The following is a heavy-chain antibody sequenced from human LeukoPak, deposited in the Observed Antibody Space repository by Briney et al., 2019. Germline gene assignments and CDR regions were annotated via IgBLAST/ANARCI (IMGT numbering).Heavy chain of an antibody. CDR2: INPNSGGT. CDR3: ARQYSSSWYRD. Sequence: GASVKVSCKASGYTFTGYYMHWVRQAPGQGLEWMGWINPNSGGTNYAQKFQGWVTMTRDTSISAAYMELSRLRSDDTAVYYCARQYSSSWYRDWGQGTLVTVSS. CDR1: GYTFTGYY. V-gene: IGHV1-2*04. D-gene: IGHD6-13*01. J-gene: IGHJ4*02.